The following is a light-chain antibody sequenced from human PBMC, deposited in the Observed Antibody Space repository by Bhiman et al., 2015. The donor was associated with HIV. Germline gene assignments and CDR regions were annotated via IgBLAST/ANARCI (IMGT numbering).Light chain of an antibody. V-gene: IGLV2-8*01. CDR2: EVS. CDR3: GTWDTSLSAGGV. CDR1: SSDVGGYNY. Sequence: QSALTQPPSASGSPGQSVTISCTGTSSDVGGYNYVSWYQQHPGKAPKLMIYEVSKRPSGVPDRFSGSKSGNTASLTVSGLQAEDEADYYCGTWDTSLSAGGVFGTGTKVTVL. J-gene: IGLJ1*01.